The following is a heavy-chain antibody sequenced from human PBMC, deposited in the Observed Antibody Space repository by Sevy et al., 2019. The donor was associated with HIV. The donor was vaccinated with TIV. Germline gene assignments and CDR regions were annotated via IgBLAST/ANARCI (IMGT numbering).Heavy chain of an antibody. CDR3: ATYSGNYYGDYYYYGLDV. D-gene: IGHD1-26*01. CDR2: MNPNSGNT. Sequence: ASVKVSCKASGYTFTSYDINWVRQATGQGLEWMGWMNPNSGNTGYAQKFQGRVTMTRNTSITTAYMGLSSLRSEDTAVYYCATYSGNYYGDYYYYGLDVWGQGTTVTVSS. J-gene: IGHJ6*02. CDR1: GYTFTSYD. V-gene: IGHV1-8*01.